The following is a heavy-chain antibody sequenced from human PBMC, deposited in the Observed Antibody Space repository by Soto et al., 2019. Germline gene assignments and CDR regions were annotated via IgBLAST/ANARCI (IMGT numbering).Heavy chain of an antibody. CDR2: IYHSGST. V-gene: IGHV4-59*01. Sequence: SETLSLTCTVSGGSISSYYWSWIRQPPGKGLEWIGYIYHSGSTNYNPSLKSRITIYVDTSKNQFSLRLSSVTAADTAVYYCARERCSISSCYRAFDMWGQGTMVTVSS. CDR1: GGSISSYY. D-gene: IGHD2-2*01. CDR3: ARERCSISSCYRAFDM. J-gene: IGHJ3*02.